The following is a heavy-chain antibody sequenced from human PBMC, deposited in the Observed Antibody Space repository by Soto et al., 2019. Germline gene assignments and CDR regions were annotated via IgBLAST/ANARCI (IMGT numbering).Heavy chain of an antibody. D-gene: IGHD3-9*01. J-gene: IGHJ6*02. CDR3: ARSQRNILTGYYRGDYYYGMGV. Sequence: SETLSLTCTVSGGSISSYKWSWIRQPPGKGLEWIGYIYYSGSTNYNPSLKSRVTISVYTSKNQFSLKLSSVTAADTAVYYCARSQRNILTGYYRGDYYYGMGVWRQGTTVIVSS. V-gene: IGHV4-59*01. CDR2: IYYSGST. CDR1: GGSISSYK.